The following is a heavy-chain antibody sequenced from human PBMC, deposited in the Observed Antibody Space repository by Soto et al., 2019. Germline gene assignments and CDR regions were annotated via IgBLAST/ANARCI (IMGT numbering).Heavy chain of an antibody. Sequence: SETLYLTCTVSGGSISSCYWSWIRQPPGKGLEWIGYFYYSGSTNYNPSLKSRVTISVDTSKNQFSLKLSSVTAADTAVYYCARSGTQQGSRGSLSVYYYYYGMDVWGQGTTVTVSS. V-gene: IGHV4-59*01. CDR1: GGSISSCY. D-gene: IGHD6-13*01. CDR2: FYYSGST. CDR3: ARSGTQQGSRGSLSVYYYYYGMDV. J-gene: IGHJ6*02.